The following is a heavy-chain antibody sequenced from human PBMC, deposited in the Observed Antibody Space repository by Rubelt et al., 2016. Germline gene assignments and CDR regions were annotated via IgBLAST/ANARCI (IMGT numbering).Heavy chain of an antibody. D-gene: IGHD3-22*01. CDR2: IYYSGST. V-gene: IGHV4-39*01. CDR3: ASGYDSSGYYYPDRKENWFDP. Sequence: QLQLQESGPGLVKPSGTLSLTCTVSGVSISSSSYYWGWIRQPPGKGLEWLGSIYYSGSTYYNPSLKSRVTISVDTSKNQFSLKLSSVTAADTAVYYCASGYDSSGYYYPDRKENWFDPWGQGTLVTVSS. CDR1: GVSISSSSYY. J-gene: IGHJ5*02.